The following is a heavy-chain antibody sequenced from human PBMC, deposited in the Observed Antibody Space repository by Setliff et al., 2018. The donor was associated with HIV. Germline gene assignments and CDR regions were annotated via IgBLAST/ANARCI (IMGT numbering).Heavy chain of an antibody. Sequence: TLSLTCTVSGGSINSRSYYWAWIRQPPGKGLEWVASIYFSGTTHYNPAFESRLIISLDMSNNRFSLNLASVTAADTAVYYCARSNLEPTSRLFDPWGPGTLVTVSS. CDR2: IYFSGTT. J-gene: IGHJ5*02. D-gene: IGHD1-1*01. V-gene: IGHV4-39*07. CDR1: GGSINSRSYY. CDR3: ARSNLEPTSRLFDP.